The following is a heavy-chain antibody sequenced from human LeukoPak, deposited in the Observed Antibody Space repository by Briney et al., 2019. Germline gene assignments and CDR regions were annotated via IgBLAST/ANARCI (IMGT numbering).Heavy chain of an antibody. J-gene: IGHJ4*02. V-gene: IGHV2-5*02. CDR1: GFSLTTSGEG. CDR2: IYWDHDK. Sequence: SGPTLVNPKQTLTLSCTFSGFSLTTSGEGVGWIRQPPGKALEWLGYIYWDHDKRYSPSLKSRLTITKDTSKNQVVLTLTNMDPVDTATYYCARSRESPSCWVLLEYGRQGTLVTVSS. CDR3: ARSRESPSCWVLLEY. D-gene: IGHD2-2*01.